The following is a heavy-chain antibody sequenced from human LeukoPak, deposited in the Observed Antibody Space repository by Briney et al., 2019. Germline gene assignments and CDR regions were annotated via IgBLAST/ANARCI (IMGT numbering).Heavy chain of an antibody. Sequence: GESLKISCKGSGYSFTTYWIGWVRQMPGKGLEWMGIIYPGDSDTRYSPSFQGQVTVSADKSIRTAYLQWSSLKASDTAMYYRARLNSADYDFWSGYSRGWFDPWGQGTLVTVSS. D-gene: IGHD3-3*01. V-gene: IGHV5-51*01. CDR2: IYPGDSDT. J-gene: IGHJ5*02. CDR3: ARLNSADYDFWSGYSRGWFDP. CDR1: GYSFTTYW.